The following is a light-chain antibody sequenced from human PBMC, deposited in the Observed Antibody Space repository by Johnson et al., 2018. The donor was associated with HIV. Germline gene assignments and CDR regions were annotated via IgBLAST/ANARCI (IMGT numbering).Light chain of an antibody. Sequence: HSVLTQPPSVSAAPGQKVTISCSGSTSNIGNNYISWYQHLPGTAPKLLIYDNDKRPSGIPDQFSGSKSGTSATLGITGLQTGDEADYYCGTWDSSLSAFVFGTGTEVTVL. CDR2: DND. CDR1: TSNIGNNY. CDR3: GTWDSSLSAFV. V-gene: IGLV1-51*01. J-gene: IGLJ1*01.